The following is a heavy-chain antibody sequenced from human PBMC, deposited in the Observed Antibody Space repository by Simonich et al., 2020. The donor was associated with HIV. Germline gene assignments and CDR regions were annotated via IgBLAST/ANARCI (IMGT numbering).Heavy chain of an antibody. Sequence: EVQLLESGGGLVQPGGSLRLSCAASGFTFSSCAMSWVRRAPGKGLEGVSALSGSGGITYYAASVTGRFTISRDNSKNTLYLKMNSLRAEDTAVYYCAKDRYYNFWSGYYDYWGQGTLVTVSS. D-gene: IGHD3-3*01. J-gene: IGHJ4*02. CDR3: AKDRYYNFWSGYYDY. CDR2: LSGSGGIT. V-gene: IGHV3-23*01. CDR1: GFTFSSCA.